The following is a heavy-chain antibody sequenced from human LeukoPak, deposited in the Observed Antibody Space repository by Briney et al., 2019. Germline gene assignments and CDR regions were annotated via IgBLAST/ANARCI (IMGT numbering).Heavy chain of an antibody. CDR1: GFTFSSYW. V-gene: IGHV3-7*01. Sequence: SGGSLRLSCAASGFTFSSYWMSWVRQAPGKGLEWVANIKQDGSEKYYVDSVKGRFTISRDSAKNSLYLQMNSLRAEDTAVYYCASPISVPYYFDYWGQGTLVTVSS. J-gene: IGHJ4*02. D-gene: IGHD2-2*01. CDR3: ASPISVPYYFDY. CDR2: IKQDGSEK.